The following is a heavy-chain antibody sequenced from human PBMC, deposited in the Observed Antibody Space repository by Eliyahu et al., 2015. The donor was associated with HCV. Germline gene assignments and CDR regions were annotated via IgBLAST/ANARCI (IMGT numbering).Heavy chain of an antibody. D-gene: IGHD3-9*01. CDR2: IIPIFGTA. J-gene: IGHJ4*02. V-gene: IGHV1-69*01. Sequence: EVKKPGSSVKVSCKASGGTFSNYANSWVRQAXGQGLEWMGGIIPIFGTANYKQKFQGXVTXTADESTSTAXMELSSLRSEDTAVYYCARGFGXDTTGYYYFYXGQGTLVTVSA. CDR1: GGTFSNYA. CDR3: ARGFGXDTTGYYYFY.